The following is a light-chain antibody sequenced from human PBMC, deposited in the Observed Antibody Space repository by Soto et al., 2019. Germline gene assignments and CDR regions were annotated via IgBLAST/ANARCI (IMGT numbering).Light chain of an antibody. V-gene: IGLV2-14*03. Sequence: QLVLTQPASVSGSPGQSITISCAGTSSDIGAYNYVSWYQQHPGKAPKLMIYDVSNRPSGISNRFSGSKSGNTASLTISGLQVEDEADYYCISLTSSPSYVFGTGTKLTVL. CDR3: ISLTSSPSYV. CDR1: SSDIGAYNY. J-gene: IGLJ1*01. CDR2: DVS.